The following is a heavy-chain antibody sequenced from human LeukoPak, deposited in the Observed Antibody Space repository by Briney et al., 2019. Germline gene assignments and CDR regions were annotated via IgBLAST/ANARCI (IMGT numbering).Heavy chain of an antibody. Sequence: SGGSLRLSGAASGFTFSSYAMLWVRPAPGKGLEWVAVISYDGSNKYYADSVKGRFTISRDNSKNTLYLQMNNLRAEDTAVYYCAKGSSPFDYWGQGTLVTVSS. CDR3: AKGSSPFDY. CDR1: GFTFSSYA. CDR2: ISYDGSNK. J-gene: IGHJ4*02. V-gene: IGHV3-30-3*01. D-gene: IGHD3-10*01.